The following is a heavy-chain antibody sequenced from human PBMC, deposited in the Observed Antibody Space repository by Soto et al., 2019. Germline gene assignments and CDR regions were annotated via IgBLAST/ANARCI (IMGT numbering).Heavy chain of an antibody. CDR3: AREITPATSSSRYYCYGMDV. Sequence: SETLSLTCTVSGGSISSGGYYWSWIRQHPGKGLEWIGYIYYSGSTYYNPSLKSRVTISVDTSKNQFSLKLSSVTAADTAVYYCAREITPATSSSRYYCYGMDVWGQGTTVTVSS. V-gene: IGHV4-31*03. J-gene: IGHJ6*02. CDR1: GGSISSGGYY. D-gene: IGHD6-6*01. CDR2: IYYSGST.